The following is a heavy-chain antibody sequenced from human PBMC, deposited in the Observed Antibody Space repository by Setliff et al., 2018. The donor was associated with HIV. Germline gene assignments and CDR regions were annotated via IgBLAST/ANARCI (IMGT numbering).Heavy chain of an antibody. Sequence: GASVKVSCKVSRYTLTELSMHWVRQAPGKGLEWMGSFDPEQRKTIYAQKFQGRVTMTQDTYTDKAYMELSSLRSDDTAVYYCAAKRRYNYYLKGPLDYWAQGTLVTVSS. D-gene: IGHD5-18*01. CDR3: AAKRRYNYYLKGPLDY. J-gene: IGHJ4*02. V-gene: IGHV1-24*01. CDR1: RYTLTELS. CDR2: FDPEQRKT.